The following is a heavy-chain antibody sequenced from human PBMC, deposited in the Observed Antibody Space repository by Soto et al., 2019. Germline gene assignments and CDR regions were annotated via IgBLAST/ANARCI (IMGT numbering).Heavy chain of an antibody. D-gene: IGHD6-19*01. CDR3: ARGRDSSGWYYWFDP. CDR1: GYTFTNYD. J-gene: IGHJ5*02. CDR2: MNPNSGNT. V-gene: IGHV1-8*01. Sequence: QVQLVQSGAEVKEPGASVKVSCKASGYTFTNYDINWVRQATGQGLGWMGWMNPNSGNTGYAQKFQGRVTMTRNTPINTAYMELSSLRSEDTAVYYCARGRDSSGWYYWFDPWGQGTLVTVSS.